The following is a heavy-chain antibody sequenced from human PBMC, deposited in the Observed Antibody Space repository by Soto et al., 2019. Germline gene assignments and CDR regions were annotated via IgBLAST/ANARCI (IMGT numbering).Heavy chain of an antibody. CDR2: ISSSSSYI. V-gene: IGHV3-21*01. Sequence: GGSLRLSCAASGFTISSYSMNWVRQAPGKGLEWVASISSSSSYIYYADSVKGRFTISRDNAKNSLYLQMNSLRAEDTAVYYCAKDHSITIFGVVTQLINWFDPWGQGTLVTVSS. J-gene: IGHJ5*02. CDR1: GFTISSYS. D-gene: IGHD3-3*01. CDR3: AKDHSITIFGVVTQLINWFDP.